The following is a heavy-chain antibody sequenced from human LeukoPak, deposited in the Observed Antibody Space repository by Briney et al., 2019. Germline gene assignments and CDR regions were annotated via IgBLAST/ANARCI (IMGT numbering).Heavy chain of an antibody. D-gene: IGHD2-2*01. CDR3: AREIEDIVVVTAADDAFDI. CDR2: ISGSAGST. J-gene: IGHJ3*02. CDR1: GFTFSDYA. Sequence: GGSLRLSCAASGFTFSDYAMSWVRQAPGKGLEWVSAISGSAGSTYYADSVKGRSTISRDNYKSTLYLQMNSLRAEDTAVYYCAREIEDIVVVTAADDAFDIWGKGTMVTVSS. V-gene: IGHV3-23*01.